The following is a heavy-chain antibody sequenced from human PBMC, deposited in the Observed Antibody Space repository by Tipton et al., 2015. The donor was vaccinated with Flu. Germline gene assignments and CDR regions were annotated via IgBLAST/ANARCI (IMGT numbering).Heavy chain of an antibody. J-gene: IGHJ6*02. CDR3: ATSRGATPYGMDV. Sequence: TLSLTCTVSGDFISSYYWSWIRQPPGKGLEWIGYIYYSGSTNYNPSLKSRVTISVDTSKNQFSLRLSSVTAADTAVYYCATSRGATPYGMDVWGQGTTVTVSS. V-gene: IGHV4-59*01. CDR2: IYYSGST. D-gene: IGHD3-10*01. CDR1: GDFISSYY.